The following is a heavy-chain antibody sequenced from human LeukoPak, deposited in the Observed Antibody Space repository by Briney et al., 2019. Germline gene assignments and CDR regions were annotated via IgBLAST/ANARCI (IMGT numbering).Heavy chain of an antibody. J-gene: IGHJ5*02. CDR2: VSPSGDIT. D-gene: IGHD3-10*01. Sequence: PGGSLRLSCAASGFTFSTYGMNWVRQAPGKGLEWVSGVSPSGDITYYADSVKGRFTISRDNSKNTLYLQMNSLRAEDTAVYYCAKDTWVSGSYYNEDWFDPWGQGTLVTVSS. CDR1: GFTFSTYG. CDR3: AKDTWVSGSYYNEDWFDP. V-gene: IGHV3-23*01.